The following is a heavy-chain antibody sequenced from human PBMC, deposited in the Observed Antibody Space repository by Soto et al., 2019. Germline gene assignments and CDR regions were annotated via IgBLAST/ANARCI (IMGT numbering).Heavy chain of an antibody. D-gene: IGHD2-15*01. CDR2: IYYSGST. CDR3: ARARGARYFDY. V-gene: IGHV4-30-4*01. CDR1: GGSISSGDYY. Sequence: QVHLQESGPGLVKPSQTLSLTCTVSGGSISSGDYYWSWIRQPPGKRLEWIGYIYYSGSTYYNPSLKSRVTISVDTSTNQFSLKLSAVTAADTAVYYCARARGARYFDYWGQGTLVTVSS. J-gene: IGHJ4*02.